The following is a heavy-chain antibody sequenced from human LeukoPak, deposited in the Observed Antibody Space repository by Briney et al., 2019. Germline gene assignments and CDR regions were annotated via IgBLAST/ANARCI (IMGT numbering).Heavy chain of an antibody. CDR2: IYYSGST. CDR1: GGSISSSSYY. CDR3: ARHHNDYVWGSYRLSPYYFDY. V-gene: IGHV4-39*01. Sequence: PSETLSLTCTVSGGSISSSSYYWGWIRQPPGTGLEWIGSIYYSGSTYYNPSLKSRVTISVDTSKNQFSLKPSSVTAADTAVYYCARHHNDYVWGSYRLSPYYFDYWGQGTLVTVSS. D-gene: IGHD3-16*02. J-gene: IGHJ4*02.